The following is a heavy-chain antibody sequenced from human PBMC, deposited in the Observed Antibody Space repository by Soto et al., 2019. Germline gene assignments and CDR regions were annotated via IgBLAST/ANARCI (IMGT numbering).Heavy chain of an antibody. V-gene: IGHV4-61*02. CDR1: GGSFNSVNYY. D-gene: IGHD1-26*01. CDR3: ARELGAPLYYCEC. J-gene: IGHJ4*02. CDR2: IPNGKYR. Sequence: PSQMLPFTWTVCGGSFNSVNYYGSWIRQPPRLGLAWISCIPNGKYRKYNPSLKSRLTISGHTSKNQFSLKRSSVTAAETAVYYCARELGAPLYYCECWGQGILDTVS.